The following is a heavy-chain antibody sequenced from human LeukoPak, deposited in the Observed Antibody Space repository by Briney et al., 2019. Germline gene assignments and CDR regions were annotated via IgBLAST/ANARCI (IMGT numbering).Heavy chain of an antibody. CDR2: ISSSSSYI. V-gene: IGHV3-21*04. Sequence: GGSLRLSCAASGFTFSSYTMNWVRQAPGKGLEWVSSISSSSSYIYYVGSVKGRFTISRDNAKKSLYLQMNSLRAEDTAVYYCARDLMGIAYRGAFYYWGQGTLVTVSS. J-gene: IGHJ4*02. D-gene: IGHD6-13*01. CDR3: ARDLMGIAYRGAFYY. CDR1: GFTFSSYT.